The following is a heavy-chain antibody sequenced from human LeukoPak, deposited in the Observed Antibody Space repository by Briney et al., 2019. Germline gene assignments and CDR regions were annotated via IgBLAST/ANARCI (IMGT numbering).Heavy chain of an antibody. J-gene: IGHJ4*02. D-gene: IGHD5-24*01. CDR3: ARDWVYKIDY. V-gene: IGHV3-74*01. CDR1: GFTFSSYV. Sequence: GGSLGLSCETAGFTFSSYVMHWVRRTPGKGLVWVSRISHDGIISYADSMKGRFTISRDNAKNTLTLQMNSLRVEDTAVYFCARDWVYKIDYWGRGTLVTVSS. CDR2: ISHDGII.